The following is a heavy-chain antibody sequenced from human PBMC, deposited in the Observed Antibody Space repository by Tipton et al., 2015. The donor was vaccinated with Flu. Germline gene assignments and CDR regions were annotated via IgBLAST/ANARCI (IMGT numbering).Heavy chain of an antibody. CDR2: MYTRGTS. D-gene: IGHD2-2*01. V-gene: IGHV4-61*02. J-gene: IGHJ4*02. Sequence: TLSLTCTVSGGSISGGDYYWSWIRQPAGKGLEWLGRMYTRGTSNYNPSLKSRLTILFDTSKNQFSLRLTSVTAADTAVYFCARTTTDWSSFDYWGQGTLVTVSS. CDR1: GGSISGGDYY. CDR3: ARTTTDWSSFDY.